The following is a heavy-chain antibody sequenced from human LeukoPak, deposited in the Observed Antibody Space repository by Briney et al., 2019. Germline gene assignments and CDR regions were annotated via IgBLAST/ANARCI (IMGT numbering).Heavy chain of an antibody. D-gene: IGHD5-24*01. J-gene: IGHJ4*02. CDR3: ARDGYNSGYFDY. Sequence: SQTLSLTCTVSGASISSGGYYWNWIRQPPGRGLEWIGYIYYSRSTSYSPSLKSRLTISVDTSKNQFSLKLSSVTAADTAVYYCARDGYNSGYFDYWGQGTLVTVSS. CDR1: GASISSGGYY. V-gene: IGHV4-30-4*01. CDR2: IYYSRST.